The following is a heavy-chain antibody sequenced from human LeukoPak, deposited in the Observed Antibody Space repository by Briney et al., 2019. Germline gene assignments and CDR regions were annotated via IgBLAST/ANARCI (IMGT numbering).Heavy chain of an antibody. Sequence: SETLSLTCIVSGGSVSSYYWSWIRQPPGMGLEWIGYIYHSGSTNHSPSLKSRVTTSVDTSKNQFSLELSSVTAADTAVYFCASLGGYYDFWSGYRDYWGQGILVTVSS. D-gene: IGHD3-3*01. CDR1: GGSVSSYY. CDR2: IYHSGST. J-gene: IGHJ4*02. CDR3: ASLGGYYDFWSGYRDY. V-gene: IGHV4-59*02.